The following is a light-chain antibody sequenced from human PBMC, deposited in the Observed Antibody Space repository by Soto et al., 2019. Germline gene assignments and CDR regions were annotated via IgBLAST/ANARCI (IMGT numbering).Light chain of an antibody. CDR2: DAS. J-gene: IGKJ2*01. CDR1: QSVSSY. Sequence: IVLAQSPATLSLSPGERATLSWRASQSVSSYLAWYQQKPGQAPRLLIYDASNRATGIPARFSGSGSGTDFTLTISSLEPEDFAVYYCQQRSNWPPEATFGQGTKLEIK. V-gene: IGKV3-11*01. CDR3: QQRSNWPPEAT.